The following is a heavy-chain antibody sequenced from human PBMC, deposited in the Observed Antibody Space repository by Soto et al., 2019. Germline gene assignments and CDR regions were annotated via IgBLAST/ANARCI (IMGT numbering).Heavy chain of an antibody. CDR3: ARGGDILTGSKFDY. CDR2: IYYSGST. CDR1: GGSISSGGYY. Sequence: SETLSLTCTVSGGSISSGGYYWSWIRQHPGKGLEWIGYIYYSGSTYYNPSLKSRVTISVDTSKNQFSLKLSSVTAADTAVYYCARGGDILTGSKFDYWGRGTLVTVSS. J-gene: IGHJ4*02. V-gene: IGHV4-31*03. D-gene: IGHD3-9*01.